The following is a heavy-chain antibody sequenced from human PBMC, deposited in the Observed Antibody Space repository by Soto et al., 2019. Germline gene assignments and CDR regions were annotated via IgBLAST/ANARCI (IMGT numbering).Heavy chain of an antibody. CDR1: GYNFPSFG. J-gene: IGHJ4*02. V-gene: IGHV1-18*01. CDR2: ISAYNGAT. CDR3: ARDPWSGCQRY. D-gene: IGHD3-3*01. Sequence: QVQLVQCGAEVKKPGASVRVSCKASGYNFPSFGINWVLQAPGQGLEWMGWISAYNGATNYAQHLQDRVTLTRDTSTHPAYMALRRVRSDDKAVYYCARDPWSGCQRYWGQGTLVTVSS.